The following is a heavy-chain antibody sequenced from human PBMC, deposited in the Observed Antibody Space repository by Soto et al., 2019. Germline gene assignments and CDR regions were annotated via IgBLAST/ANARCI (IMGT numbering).Heavy chain of an antibody. D-gene: IGHD3-16*02. CDR1: GGSISSGGYY. CDR3: ARTPYDYIWGSYRYAYFDY. V-gene: IGHV4-31*03. CDR2: IYYSGST. J-gene: IGHJ4*02. Sequence: SETLSLTCTVSGGSISSGGYYWSWIRQHPGKGLEWIGYIYYSGSTYYNPSLKSRVTISVDTSKNQFSLKLSSVTAADTAVYYCARTPYDYIWGSYRYAYFDYWGQGTLVPVSS.